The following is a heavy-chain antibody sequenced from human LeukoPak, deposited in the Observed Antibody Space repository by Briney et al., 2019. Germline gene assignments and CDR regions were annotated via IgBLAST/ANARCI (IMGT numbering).Heavy chain of an antibody. J-gene: IGHJ4*02. V-gene: IGHV1-2*07. D-gene: IGHD5-18*01. Sequence: ASVTVSCKASGYTLTDYYIHWLRQAPGQGLEWMGWIDPNSGGTNYEYQFQGRVTMTRDTSISTAYMDLSRLTSDDTAVYYCARGVYSHRHDYWGQATLVTV. CDR1: GYTLTDYY. CDR2: IDPNSGGT. CDR3: ARGVYSHRHDY.